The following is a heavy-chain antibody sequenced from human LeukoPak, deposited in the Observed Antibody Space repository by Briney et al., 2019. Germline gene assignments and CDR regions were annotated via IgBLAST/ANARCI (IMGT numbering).Heavy chain of an antibody. CDR3: ARAAITTYYYDSSGYFYFDY. D-gene: IGHD3-22*01. CDR1: GGSISSGGYY. V-gene: IGHV4-31*03. Sequence: PSETLSLTCTVSGGSISSGGYYWSWIRQHPGKGLEWIGYIHYSGSTYYNPSLKSRVTISVDTFKNQFSLKLSSVTAADTGVYYCARAAITTYYYDSSGYFYFDYWGQGTLVTVSS. J-gene: IGHJ4*02. CDR2: IHYSGST.